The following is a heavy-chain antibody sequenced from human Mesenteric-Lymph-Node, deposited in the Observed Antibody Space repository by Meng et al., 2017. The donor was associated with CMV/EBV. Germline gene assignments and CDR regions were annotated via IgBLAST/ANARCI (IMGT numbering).Heavy chain of an antibody. CDR3: ARIKIDYYGSGSYCYFDY. D-gene: IGHD3-10*01. J-gene: IGHJ4*02. V-gene: IGHV4-61*01. Sequence: SVSSCSYYWSWIRQPPGKVLEWIGYSYYSGSTNYNPSLKSRITISVDTSKNQFSLKLRSVTAADTAVYYCARIKIDYYGSGSYCYFDYWGQGTLVTVSS. CDR2: SYYSGST. CDR1: SVSSCSYY.